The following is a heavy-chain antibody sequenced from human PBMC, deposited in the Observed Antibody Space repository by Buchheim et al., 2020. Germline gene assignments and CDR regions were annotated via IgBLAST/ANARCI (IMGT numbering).Heavy chain of an antibody. Sequence: EVQLVESGGGLVQPGGSLRLSCAASGFTFSSYWMHWVRQAPGKGLVWVSRINSDGSSTSYADSVKGRFTISRDNAKNTLYLQMNSLRAEDTAVYYCAREMLGDYIWGSYRLQYYFDYWGQGTL. V-gene: IGHV3-74*01. CDR1: GFTFSSYW. CDR2: INSDGSST. D-gene: IGHD3-16*02. J-gene: IGHJ4*02. CDR3: AREMLGDYIWGSYRLQYYFDY.